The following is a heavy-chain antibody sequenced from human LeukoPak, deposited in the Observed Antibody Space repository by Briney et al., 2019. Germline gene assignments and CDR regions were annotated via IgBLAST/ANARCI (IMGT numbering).Heavy chain of an antibody. CDR1: GFTFSSYA. CDR3: AKEGVDYQHQHGMDV. Sequence: GGSLRLSCAASGFTFSSYAMHWVRQAPGKGLEWVAVISYDGSNKYYADSVKGRFTISRDNSKNTLYLQMNSLRAEDTAVYYCAKEGVDYQHQHGMDVWGQGTTVTVSS. D-gene: IGHD4/OR15-4a*01. J-gene: IGHJ6*02. CDR2: ISYDGSNK. V-gene: IGHV3-30*04.